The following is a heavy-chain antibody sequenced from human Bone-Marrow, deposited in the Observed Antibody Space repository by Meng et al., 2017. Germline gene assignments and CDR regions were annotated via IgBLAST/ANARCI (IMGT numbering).Heavy chain of an antibody. CDR2: FHHSGTT. CDR3: AASSGWYRIDS. CDR1: GASVSSGYW. J-gene: IGHJ4*02. D-gene: IGHD6-19*01. Sequence: QVQLQASGPGLVKPSGTLSLTCGVSGASVSSGYWWTWVRQSPGKGLEWIGEFHHSGTTNYNPSLRSRVTISVDTSKNQFSLRLTSVTAADTAVYYCAASSGWYRIDSWGQGTLVTVSS. V-gene: IGHV4-4*02.